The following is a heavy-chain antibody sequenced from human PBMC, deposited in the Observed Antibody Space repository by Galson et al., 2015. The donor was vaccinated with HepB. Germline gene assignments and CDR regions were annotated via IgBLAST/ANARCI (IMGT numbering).Heavy chain of an antibody. D-gene: IGHD2-8*01. CDR1: GYTFTSYG. J-gene: IGHJ5*02. V-gene: IGHV1-18*04. CDR2: ISAYNGNT. CDR3: ARGAIVLIDSWFDP. Sequence: SVKVSCKASGYTFTSYGVSWVRQAPGQGLEWMGWISAYNGNTNYAQKLQGRVTMTTDTSTSTAYMELRSLRSDDTAVYYCARGAIVLIDSWFDPWGQGTLVTVSS.